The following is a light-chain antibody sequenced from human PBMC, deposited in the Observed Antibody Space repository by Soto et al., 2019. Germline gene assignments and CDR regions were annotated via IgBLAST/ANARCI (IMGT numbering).Light chain of an antibody. CDR3: ETWYMSTHKV. V-gene: IGLV4-60*02. Sequence: QPVLTQSSSASASLGSSVKLTCILSSGHSTYIIAWHQQQPGKAPRFLMTLDRSGSYNRGSGVPDRFSGSSSWADRYLTSSSSQFEAEGDYSCETWYMSTHKVFGGGTKLTVL. J-gene: IGLJ3*02. CDR2: LDRSGSY. CDR1: SGHSTYI.